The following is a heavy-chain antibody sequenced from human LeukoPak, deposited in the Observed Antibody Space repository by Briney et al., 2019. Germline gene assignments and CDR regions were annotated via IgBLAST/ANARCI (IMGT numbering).Heavy chain of an antibody. V-gene: IGHV4-30-2*01. CDR1: GGSISSGGYS. D-gene: IGHD3-10*01. CDR2: IYHSGST. Sequence: SQTLSLTCAVSGGSISSGGYSWNWIRQPPGKGLEWIGYIYHSGSTYYNPSLKSRVTISVDRSKNQFSLKLSSVTAADTAVYYCARGRVWFGADWYFDLWGRGTLVTVSS. J-gene: IGHJ2*01. CDR3: ARGRVWFGADWYFDL.